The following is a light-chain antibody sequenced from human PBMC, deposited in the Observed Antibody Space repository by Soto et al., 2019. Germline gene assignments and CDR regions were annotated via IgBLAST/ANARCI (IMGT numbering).Light chain of an antibody. CDR3: QSHDTTLSGLV. CDR1: ASNLGAKYA. J-gene: IGLJ3*02. CDR2: DNI. V-gene: IGLV1-40*01. Sequence: QSVLTQPPSVSGAPGQRVTISCTGSASNLGAKYAVHWYQHLPGTAPKLLIYDNIHRPSGVPDRFSGSKSDTSASLAITGLQAEDEADYYCQSHDTTLSGLVFGGGTKVTVL.